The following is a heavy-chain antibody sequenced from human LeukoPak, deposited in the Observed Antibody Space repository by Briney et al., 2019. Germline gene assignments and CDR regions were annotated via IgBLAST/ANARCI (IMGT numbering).Heavy chain of an antibody. J-gene: IGHJ3*02. Sequence: PGGSLRLSCAASGFTFGDYYMSWIRQAPGKGLEWVSYISSSSSYTNYADSVKGRFTISRDNAKNSLYLQMNSLRAEDTAVYHCARNWGFRWEPLGAFDIWGQGTMVTVSS. CDR1: GFTFGDYY. CDR3: ARNWGFRWEPLGAFDI. V-gene: IGHV3-11*03. D-gene: IGHD1-26*01. CDR2: ISSSSSYT.